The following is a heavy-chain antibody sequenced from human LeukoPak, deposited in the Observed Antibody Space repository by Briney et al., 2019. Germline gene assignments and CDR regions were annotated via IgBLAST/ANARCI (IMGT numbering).Heavy chain of an antibody. J-gene: IGHJ4*02. CDR2: ISGSGGST. CDR1: GFTFGSYA. CDR3: AKEPEITIFGVHYVYYFDY. Sequence: PGGSLRLSCADSGFTFGSYAMNWLRQAPGKGLEWVSSISGSGGSTYYADSVKGRFTISRDNSKNTLYLQMNSLRAEDTAVYYCAKEPEITIFGVHYVYYFDYWGQGTLVTVSS. D-gene: IGHD3-3*01. V-gene: IGHV3-23*01.